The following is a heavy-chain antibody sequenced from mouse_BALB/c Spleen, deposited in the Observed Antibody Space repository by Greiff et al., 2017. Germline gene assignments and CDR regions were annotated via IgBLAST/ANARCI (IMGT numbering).Heavy chain of an antibody. CDR3: ARDINDEGYYYFDY. V-gene: IGHV7-3*02. CDR2: IRNKANGYTT. J-gene: IGHJ2*01. CDR1: GFTFTDYY. D-gene: IGHD2-3*01. Sequence: EVMLVESGGGLVQPGGSLRLSCATSGFTFTDYYMSWVRQPPGKALEWLGFIRNKANGYTTEYSASVKGRFTISRDNSQSILYLQMNTLRAEDSATYYCARDINDEGYYYFDYWGQGTTLTVSS.